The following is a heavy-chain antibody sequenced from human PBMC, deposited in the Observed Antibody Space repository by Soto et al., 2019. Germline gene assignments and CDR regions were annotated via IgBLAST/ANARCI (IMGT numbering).Heavy chain of an antibody. J-gene: IGHJ4*02. CDR3: AKDLYPGTVTTFYDY. CDR2: ISCNSGRI. CDR1: GFTFDDYA. V-gene: IGHV3-23*01. D-gene: IGHD4-17*01. Sequence: GGSLRLSCAASGFTFDDYAMHWVRQAPGKGLEWVSGISCNSGRIYYADSVKGRFTISRDNSKNTLYLQVNSLRAEDTAVYYCAKDLYPGTVTTFYDYWGQGTLVTVSS.